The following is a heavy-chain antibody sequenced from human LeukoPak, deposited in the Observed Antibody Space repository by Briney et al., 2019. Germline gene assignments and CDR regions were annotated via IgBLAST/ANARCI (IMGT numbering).Heavy chain of an antibody. V-gene: IGHV3-48*02. CDR1: GFTLSTYS. Sequence: GGSLRLSCAASGFTLSTYSMNWVRQAPGKGLEWVSYISGTSSIIYYEDSVKGRFTISRDNAKNSLYLQMNSLRDEDTAVYYCARGTWVSDRTFDTWGQGTVVTVSS. J-gene: IGHJ3*02. D-gene: IGHD1-14*01. CDR2: ISGTSSII. CDR3: ARGTWVSDRTFDT.